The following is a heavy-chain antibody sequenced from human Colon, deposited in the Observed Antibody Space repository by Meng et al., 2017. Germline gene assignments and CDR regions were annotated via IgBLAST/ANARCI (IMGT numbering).Heavy chain of an antibody. D-gene: IGHD1-26*01. CDR2: IYYSGST. Sequence: QVQLQESGPGLVKPSGTLSLTCAVSGGSISTGGYYWSWIRQLPGKGLEWIGYIYYSGSTYYNPSLRSLVSISVDTSKNQFSLRLTSVTAADTAVYYCARVRRSGDDFDYWGQGTLVTVSS. J-gene: IGHJ4*02. CDR1: GGSISTGGYY. CDR3: ARVRRSGDDFDY. V-gene: IGHV4-31*01.